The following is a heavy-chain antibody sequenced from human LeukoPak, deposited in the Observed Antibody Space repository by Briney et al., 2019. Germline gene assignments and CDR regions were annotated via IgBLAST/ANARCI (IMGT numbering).Heavy chain of an antibody. CDR3: AKPTYYYGSGSYFDY. CDR2: ISSNRGST. V-gene: IGHV3-64D*06. J-gene: IGHJ4*02. D-gene: IGHD3-10*01. CDR1: GFTFSSYA. Sequence: PGGSLRLSCSASGFTFSSYAMHWVRQAPGKGLEYVSAISSNRGSTYYADSVKGRFTISRDNSKNTLYLQMSSLRAEDTAVYYCAKPTYYYGSGSYFDYWGQGTLVTVSS.